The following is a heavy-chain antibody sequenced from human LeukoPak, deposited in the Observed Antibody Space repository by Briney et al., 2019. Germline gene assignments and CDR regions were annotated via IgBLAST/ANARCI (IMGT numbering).Heavy chain of an antibody. J-gene: IGHJ3*02. CDR3: ARENYGSGRSDAFDI. V-gene: IGHV3-48*03. D-gene: IGHD3-10*01. CDR2: ISSSGSTI. CDR1: GFTFSSYE. Sequence: GGSLRLSCAASGFTFSSYEMNWVRQAPGKGLEWVSYISSSGSTIYYADSVKGRFTISRDDAKNSLYLQMNSLRAEDTAVYYCARENYGSGRSDAFDIWGQGTMVTVSS.